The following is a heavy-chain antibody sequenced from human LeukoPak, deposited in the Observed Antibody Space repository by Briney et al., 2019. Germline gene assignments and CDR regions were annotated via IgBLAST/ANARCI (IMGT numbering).Heavy chain of an antibody. CDR1: GFTFSNYA. V-gene: IGHV3-33*08. Sequence: PGGSLRLSCAASGFTFSNYAMHWVRQAPGKGLEWVAVIWYDGSNKYYADSVKGRFTISRDNSKNTLYLQMNSLRAEDTAVYYCARGYYYDSSGYFDYWGQGTLVTVSS. CDR3: ARGYYYDSSGYFDY. J-gene: IGHJ4*02. CDR2: IWYDGSNK. D-gene: IGHD3-22*01.